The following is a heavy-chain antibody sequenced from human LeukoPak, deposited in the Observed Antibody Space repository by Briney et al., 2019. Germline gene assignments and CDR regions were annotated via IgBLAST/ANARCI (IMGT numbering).Heavy chain of an antibody. V-gene: IGHV4-34*01. D-gene: IGHD4-17*01. CDR3: ACDYGDYTAFDP. J-gene: IGHJ5*02. Sequence: KSSETLSLTCAVYGGSFSGYYWSWIRQPPGKGLEWIGEINHSGSTNYNPSLKSRVTISVDTSKNQFSLKLSSVTAADTAVYYCACDYGDYTAFDPWGQGTLVTVSS. CDR2: INHSGST. CDR1: GGSFSGYY.